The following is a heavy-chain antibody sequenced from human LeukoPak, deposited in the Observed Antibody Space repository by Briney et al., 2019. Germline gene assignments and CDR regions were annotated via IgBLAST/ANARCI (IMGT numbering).Heavy chain of an antibody. D-gene: IGHD3-22*01. J-gene: IGHJ2*01. Sequence: PSETLSLTCTVSGGSISSYYWSWIRQPAGKGLEWIGRIYTSGSTNYNPSLKSRVTMSVDTSKNQFSLKLNSVTAADTAVYYCARDPWYYYDSSGYLPGYFDLWGRGTLVTVSS. CDR1: GGSISSYY. CDR3: ARDPWYYYDSSGYLPGYFDL. CDR2: IYTSGST. V-gene: IGHV4-4*07.